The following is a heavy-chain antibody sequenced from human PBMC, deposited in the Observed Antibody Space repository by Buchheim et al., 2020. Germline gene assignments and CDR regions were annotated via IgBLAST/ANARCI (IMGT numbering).Heavy chain of an antibody. CDR2: IYYSGST. D-gene: IGHD3-10*01. Sequence: QVQLQESGPGLVKPSQTLSLTCAVSGGSISSGGYSWSWIRQPPGKGLEWIGYIYYSGSTYYNPSFKSRVTISVDTSKNQFSLKLSSVTAADTAVYYCARVGGVTSNYFDYWGQGT. CDR3: ARVGGVTSNYFDY. CDR1: GGSISSGGYS. V-gene: IGHV4-30-4*07. J-gene: IGHJ4*02.